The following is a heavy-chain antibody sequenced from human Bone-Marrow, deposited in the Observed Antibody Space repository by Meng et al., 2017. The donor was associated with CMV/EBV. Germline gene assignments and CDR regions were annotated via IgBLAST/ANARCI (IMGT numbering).Heavy chain of an antibody. CDR3: AHVEVVVVPAAPNYYYYGMDV. D-gene: IGHD2-2*01. J-gene: IGHJ6*02. CDR2: IIPILGIA. CDR1: GGTFSSYA. Sequence: SVKVSCKASGGTFSSYAISWVRQAPGQGLEWMGGIIPILGIANYAQKFQGRVTITADKSTSTPYMELSSLRSEDTAVYYCAHVEVVVVPAAPNYYYYGMDVWGQGTTVTVSS. V-gene: IGHV1-69*10.